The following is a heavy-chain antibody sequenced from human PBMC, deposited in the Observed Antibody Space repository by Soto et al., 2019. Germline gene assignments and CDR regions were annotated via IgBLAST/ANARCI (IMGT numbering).Heavy chain of an antibody. J-gene: IGHJ4*02. CDR1: GFSFSDYY. Sequence: GGSLRLSCAASGFSFSDYYMTWIRQAPGKGLEWVSYIDTTGSTIYYADSVKGRFIISRDNAKKSLFLQMNSLRAEDTAVYYCPDAYSFGPERWGQGTLVTVSS. V-gene: IGHV3-11*01. D-gene: IGHD3-3*01. CDR2: IDTTGSTI. CDR3: PDAYSFGPER.